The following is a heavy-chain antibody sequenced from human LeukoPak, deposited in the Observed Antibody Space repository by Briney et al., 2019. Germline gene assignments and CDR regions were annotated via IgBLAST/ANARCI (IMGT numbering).Heavy chain of an antibody. V-gene: IGHV4-59*01. D-gene: IGHD3-10*01. CDR3: ARGGYYGSGNDFRFDP. CDR2: IHYSGST. J-gene: IGHJ5*02. Sequence: SETLSLTCTVSGGSISSYYWSWIRQPAGKGLEWIGYIHYSGSTNYKPSLKSRITISVDTSKNQFSLKLSSVSAADTAVYYCARGGYYGSGNDFRFDPWGQGTLVTVSS. CDR1: GGSISSYY.